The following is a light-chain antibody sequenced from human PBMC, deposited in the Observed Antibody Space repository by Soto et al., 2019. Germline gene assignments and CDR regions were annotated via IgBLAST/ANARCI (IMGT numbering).Light chain of an antibody. J-gene: IGKJ5*01. CDR2: GAS. V-gene: IGKV3-15*01. Sequence: EILMTHSPATLSVSPGERATLSCRASQSVSPNLAWYQQRPGQAPRLLIYGASTRATGIPGRFSGSGSGTEFTLTISSLESEDFAVYYCQQYYTWPSFGQGTRLEIK. CDR3: QQYYTWPS. CDR1: QSVSPN.